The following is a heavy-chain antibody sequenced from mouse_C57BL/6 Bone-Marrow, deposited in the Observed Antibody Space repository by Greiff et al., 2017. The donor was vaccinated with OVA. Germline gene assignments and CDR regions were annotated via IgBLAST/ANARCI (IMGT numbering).Heavy chain of an antibody. D-gene: IGHD2-1*01. Sequence: VQLQQPGAELVKPGASVKLSCKASGYTFTSYWMQWVKQRPGQGLEWIGEIDPSDSYTNYNQKFKGKATLTVDTSSSTAYMQLSSLTSEDSAVYYCASNYEIYYYDMDYWGQGTSVTVSS. CDR2: IDPSDSYT. V-gene: IGHV1-50*01. CDR1: GYTFTSYW. CDR3: ASNYEIYYYDMDY. J-gene: IGHJ4*01.